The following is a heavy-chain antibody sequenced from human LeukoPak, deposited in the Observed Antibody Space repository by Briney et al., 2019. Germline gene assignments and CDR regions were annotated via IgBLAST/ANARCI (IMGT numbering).Heavy chain of an antibody. CDR1: GYTFTSYD. CDR2: MNPNSCNT. D-gene: IGHD3-22*01. CDR3: ARGLGYLRYYYDSSGYYSGVSDY. V-gene: IGHV1-8*01. J-gene: IGHJ4*02. Sequence: GAPVQVSCKASGYTFTSYDINWVRQATGQGLEWMGWMNPNSCNTGYAQKFQGRVTMTRNTSISTAYMELSSLRSEDTAVYYCARGLGYLRYYYDSSGYYSGVSDYWGQGTLVTVSS.